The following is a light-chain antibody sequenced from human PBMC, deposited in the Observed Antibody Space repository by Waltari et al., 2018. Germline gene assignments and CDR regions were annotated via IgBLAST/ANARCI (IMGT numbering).Light chain of an antibody. Sequence: SYELTQPSSVSASPGQAATNTCSGCLLDKQNPRWFQQKPGQAPVLVIYKDNERSSGIPERFSGSSSGTTVTLTISGAQVDDEADYYCYSVADKNVVFGGGTKLTVL. CDR1: LLDKQN. V-gene: IGLV3-27*01. CDR3: YSVADKNVV. CDR2: KDN. J-gene: IGLJ2*01.